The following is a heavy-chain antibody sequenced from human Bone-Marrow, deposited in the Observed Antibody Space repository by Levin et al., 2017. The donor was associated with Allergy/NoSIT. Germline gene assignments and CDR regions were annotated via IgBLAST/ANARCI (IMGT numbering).Heavy chain of an antibody. CDR2: IGSAGDI. J-gene: IGHJ4*02. Sequence: HGESLKISCAGSGFTFRNNDMHWVRQAAGKGLEWVASIGSAGDIYYSGAVKGRFTISRDNAKSSLNLQLNSLRVGDTAVYYCARGERYCSDGSCYRGLSGDWGQGTLVTVS. V-gene: IGHV3-13*04. CDR1: GFTFRNND. D-gene: IGHD2-15*01. CDR3: ARGERYCSDGSCYRGLSGD.